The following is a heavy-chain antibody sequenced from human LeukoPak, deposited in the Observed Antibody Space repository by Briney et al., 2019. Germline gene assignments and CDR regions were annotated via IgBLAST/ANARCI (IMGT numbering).Heavy chain of an antibody. V-gene: IGHV3-23*01. CDR1: GFAFNNYA. J-gene: IGHJ4*02. CDR2: ISGNGGST. D-gene: IGHD2-2*01. CDR3: ARDGDLGMPEHY. Sequence: GGSLRLSCAVSGFAFNNYAMTWVRQAPGEGLDWVSVISGNGGSTYYADSVKGRFTSSRDNAKNSPYLQMNSLRVEATAVYYCARDGDLGMPEHYWGQGTMVTVSS.